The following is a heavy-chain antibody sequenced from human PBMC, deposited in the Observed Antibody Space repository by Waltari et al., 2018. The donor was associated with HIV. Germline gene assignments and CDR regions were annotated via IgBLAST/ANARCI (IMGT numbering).Heavy chain of an antibody. J-gene: IGHJ3*02. CDR3: AKDIGTIQLEAIAFDI. Sequence: EVQLVESGGGLVQPGRSLRLSCAASGFTFVDHDIPRVRQAPGKGLEWVSGISWNSGSIGYADSVKGRFTISRDNAKNSLYLQMNSLRAEDTALYYCAKDIGTIQLEAIAFDIWGQGTMVTVSS. D-gene: IGHD5-18*01. CDR2: ISWNSGSI. V-gene: IGHV3-9*01. CDR1: GFTFVDHD.